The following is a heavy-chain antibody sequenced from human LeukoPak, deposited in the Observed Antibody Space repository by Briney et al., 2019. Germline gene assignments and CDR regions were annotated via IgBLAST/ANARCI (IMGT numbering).Heavy chain of an antibody. CDR3: ARDRYYGSGSYYPLDYYYYMDV. CDR1: GLTVSSNC. V-gene: IGHV3-21*01. D-gene: IGHD3-10*01. J-gene: IGHJ6*03. CDR2: ISSSSSYI. Sequence: GGSLRLSCAASGLTVSSNCMSWVRQAPGKGLEWVSSISSSSSYIYYADSVKGRFTISRDNAKNSLYLQMNSLRAEDTAVYYCARDRYYGSGSYYPLDYYYYMDVWGKGTTVTISS.